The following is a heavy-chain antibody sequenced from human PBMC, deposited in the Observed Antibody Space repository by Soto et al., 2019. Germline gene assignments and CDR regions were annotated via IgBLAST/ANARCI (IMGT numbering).Heavy chain of an antibody. J-gene: IGHJ6*02. V-gene: IGHV4-61*01. CDR3: ARDSRGYSYGSYYYYGMDV. Sequence: SETLSLTCTVSGGSVSSGSYYWSWIRQPPGKGLEWIGYIYYSGSTNYNPSLESRVTISVDTSKNQFSLKLSSVTAADTAVYYCARDSRGYSYGSYYYYGMDVWGQGTTVTVSS. CDR2: IYYSGST. CDR1: GGSVSSGSYY. D-gene: IGHD5-18*01.